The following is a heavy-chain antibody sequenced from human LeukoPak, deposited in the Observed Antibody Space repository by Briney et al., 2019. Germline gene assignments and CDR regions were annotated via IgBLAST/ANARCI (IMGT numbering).Heavy chain of an antibody. V-gene: IGHV4-39*01. CDR1: GGSISSSSYY. CDR3: ARQLLWFGELSS. Sequence: SETLSLTCTVSGGSISSSSYYWGWIRQPPGKGLEWIGSIYYSGSTYYNPSLKSRVTISVDTSKNQFSLKLSSVTAADTAVYYCARQLLWFGELSSWGQGTLVTVSS. CDR2: IYYSGST. D-gene: IGHD3-10*01. J-gene: IGHJ5*02.